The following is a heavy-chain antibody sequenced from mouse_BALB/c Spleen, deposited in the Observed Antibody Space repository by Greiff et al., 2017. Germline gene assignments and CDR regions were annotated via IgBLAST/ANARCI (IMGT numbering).Heavy chain of an antibody. CDR2: ISSGSSTI. CDR1: GFTFSSFG. D-gene: IGHD2-1*01. CDR3: ARWGYGNYAYYAMDY. Sequence: EVMLVESGGGLVQPGGSRKLSCAASGFTFSSFGMHWVRQAPEKGLEWVAYISSGSSTIYYADTVKGRFTISRDNPKNTLFLQMTSLRSEDTAMYYCARWGYGNYAYYAMDYWGQGTSVTVSS. V-gene: IGHV5-17*02. J-gene: IGHJ4*01.